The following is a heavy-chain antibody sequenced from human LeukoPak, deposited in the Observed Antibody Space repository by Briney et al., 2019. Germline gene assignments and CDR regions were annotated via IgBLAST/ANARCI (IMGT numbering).Heavy chain of an antibody. CDR3: ARSSTGDTAMPKVFDY. D-gene: IGHD5-18*01. J-gene: IGHJ4*02. CDR1: GGSFSGYY. Sequence: SETLSLTCAVYGGSFSGYYWSWIRQPPGKGLEWIGEINHSGSTNYNPSLKSRVTISVDTSKNQFSLKLSSVTAADTAVYYCARSSTGDTAMPKVFDYWGQGTLVTVSS. V-gene: IGHV4-34*01. CDR2: INHSGST.